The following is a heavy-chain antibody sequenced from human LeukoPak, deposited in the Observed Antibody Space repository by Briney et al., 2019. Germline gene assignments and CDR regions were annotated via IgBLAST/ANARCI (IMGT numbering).Heavy chain of an antibody. CDR3: ARGEGYGESEFDY. J-gene: IGHJ4*02. Sequence: ASVKVSCKASGYTFTGYYMHWVRQAPGQGLEWMGWINPNSGGTNYAQKFQGRVTMTGDTSISTAYMELSRLRSDDTAVYYCARGEGYGESEFDYWGQGTLVTVSS. V-gene: IGHV1-2*02. CDR1: GYTFTGYY. D-gene: IGHD4-17*01. CDR2: INPNSGGT.